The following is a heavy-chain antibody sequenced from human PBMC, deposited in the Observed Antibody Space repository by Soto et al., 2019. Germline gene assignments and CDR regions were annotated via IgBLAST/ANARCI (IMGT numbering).Heavy chain of an antibody. Sequence: QITLKESGPTLVKSTQTLTLTCTFSGFSLTSRGVGVGWIRQPPGKALECLALVYWDDDKRYSPSLKNRLTITKDTSKNQVVLRMTNMDPVDTATYYCALSPLYSSSSRVFDSWGQGTLVTVSS. CDR3: ALSPLYSSSSRVFDS. CDR2: VYWDDDK. V-gene: IGHV2-5*02. D-gene: IGHD6-6*01. CDR1: GFSLTSRGVG. J-gene: IGHJ4*02.